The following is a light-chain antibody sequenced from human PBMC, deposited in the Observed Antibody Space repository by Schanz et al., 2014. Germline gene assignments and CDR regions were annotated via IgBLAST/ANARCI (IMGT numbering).Light chain of an antibody. CDR1: SSDVGAYNY. CDR2: DVT. J-gene: IGLJ3*02. Sequence: QSVLTQPPSASGSPGQSVTISCTGTSSDVGAYNYVSWYQQHPGKAPKLIISDVTRRPSGVPDRFSGSKSDNTASLTVSGLQVEDEADYYCCSYAGSSTRHWVFGGGTKLTVL. CDR3: CSYAGSSTRHWV. V-gene: IGLV2-8*01.